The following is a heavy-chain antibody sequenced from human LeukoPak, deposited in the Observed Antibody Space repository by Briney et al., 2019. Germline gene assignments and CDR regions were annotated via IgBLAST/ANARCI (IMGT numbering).Heavy chain of an antibody. Sequence: ASETLSLTCTVSGGSIGSSSYYWGWIRQPPGKGLEWIGYIYYSGSTNYNPSLKSRVTISVDTSKNQFSLKLSSVTAADTAVYYCASSRGWGGSSWRGAFDIWGQGTMVTVSS. V-gene: IGHV4-61*05. CDR3: ASSRGWGGSSWRGAFDI. J-gene: IGHJ3*02. CDR1: GGSIGSSSYY. CDR2: IYYSGST. D-gene: IGHD6-13*01.